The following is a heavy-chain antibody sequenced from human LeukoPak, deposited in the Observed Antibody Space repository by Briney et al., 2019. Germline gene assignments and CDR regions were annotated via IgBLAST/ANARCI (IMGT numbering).Heavy chain of an antibody. CDR3: ARGGYSYVGAFYAMDV. V-gene: IGHV4-59*01. J-gene: IGHJ6*02. CDR2: IYYSGST. Sequence: SETLSLTCTVSGGSISSYYWGWIRQPPGKGLEWIGYIYYSGSTNYNPSLKSRVTISVDTSKNQFSLKLSSVTAADTAVYYCARGGYSYVGAFYAMDVWGQGTTVTVSS. CDR1: GGSISSYY. D-gene: IGHD5-18*01.